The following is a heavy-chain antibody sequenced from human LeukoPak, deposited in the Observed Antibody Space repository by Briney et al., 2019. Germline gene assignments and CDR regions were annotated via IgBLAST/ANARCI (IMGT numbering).Heavy chain of an antibody. CDR3: ARAHVGFGEFPFDY. D-gene: IGHD3-10*01. CDR1: GGSISSGSYY. CDR2: IYTSGST. J-gene: IGHJ4*02. V-gene: IGHV4-61*02. Sequence: SETLSLTCTVSGGSISSGSYYWSWIRQPAGKGLEWIGRIYTSGSTNYNPSLKSRVTISVDTSKNQFSLKLSSVTAADTAVYYCARAHVGFGEFPFDYWGQGTLVTVSS.